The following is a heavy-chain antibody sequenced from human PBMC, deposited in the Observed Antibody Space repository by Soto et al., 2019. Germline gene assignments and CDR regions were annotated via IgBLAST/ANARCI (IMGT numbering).Heavy chain of an antibody. D-gene: IGHD5-18*01. Sequence: EVQLVESGGGLVQPGGSLRLSCAASGFTFRTYWLSWVRQVPGKGLEWVANINLDGSEKNYVDSVKGRFTISRDNAGNSLYLQMSSLRAEDTAVYYCARDGSTSWYSYDYHGMDVWGQGTTVTVSS. V-gene: IGHV3-7*05. CDR3: ARDGSTSWYSYDYHGMDV. CDR2: INLDGSEK. J-gene: IGHJ6*02. CDR1: GFTFRTYW.